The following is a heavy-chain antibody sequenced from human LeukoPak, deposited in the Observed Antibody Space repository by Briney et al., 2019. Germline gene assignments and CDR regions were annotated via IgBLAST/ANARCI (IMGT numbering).Heavy chain of an antibody. J-gene: IGHJ6*03. CDR2: IYSGGST. V-gene: IGHV3-53*01. Sequence: GGSLRLSCAASGFTVSSNYMSWVRQAPGKGLEWVSVIYSGGSTYYADSVKGRFTISRDNSKNTLYLQMNSLRAEDTAVYYCAASGYSSGWYYYYYMDVWGKGTTVTISS. CDR1: GFTVSSNY. D-gene: IGHD6-19*01. CDR3: AASGYSSGWYYYYYMDV.